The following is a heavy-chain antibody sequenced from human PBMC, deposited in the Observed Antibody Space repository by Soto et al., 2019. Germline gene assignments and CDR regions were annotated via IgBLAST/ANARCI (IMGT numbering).Heavy chain of an antibody. Sequence: QVQLQQWGAGPLRPLETLSLTCGVSGGSFSGYYWAWIRQSPGKGLERIGEINDRGSINYNPSLKSRVSISVDTSKNHYSLKLRSVTAADTAVYYCARDSHDILTGPPWVWYFDLWGRGTLVTVSS. V-gene: IGHV4-34*01. D-gene: IGHD3-9*01. CDR3: ARDSHDILTGPPWVWYFDL. CDR1: GGSFSGYY. CDR2: INDRGSI. J-gene: IGHJ2*01.